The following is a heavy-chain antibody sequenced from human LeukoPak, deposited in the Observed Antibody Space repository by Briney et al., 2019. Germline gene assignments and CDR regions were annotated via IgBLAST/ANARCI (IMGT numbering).Heavy chain of an antibody. J-gene: IGHJ3*02. V-gene: IGHV1-24*01. CDR3: ASAILTGSPLDAFDI. CDR2: FDPEDGET. CDR1: GYTLTELS. Sequence: ASVKVSCKVSGYTLTELSMHWVRQAPGKGLEWMGGFDPEDGETIYAQKFQGRVTMTEDTSTDTAYMELRSLRSDDTAVYYCASAILTGSPLDAFDIWGQGTMVTVSS. D-gene: IGHD3-9*01.